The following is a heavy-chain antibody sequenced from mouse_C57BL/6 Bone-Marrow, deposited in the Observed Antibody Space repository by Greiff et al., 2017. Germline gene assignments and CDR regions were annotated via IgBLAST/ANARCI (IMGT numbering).Heavy chain of an antibody. Sequence: QVQLQQPGAELVRPGTSVKLSCKASGYTFTSYWMHWVKQRTGQGLEWIGVIDPSDSYTNYNQKFKGKATLTVDTSSSTAYMQLSSLTSEDSAVYYCARDYGGYCGTAWFAYWGQGTLVTVSA. CDR1: GYTFTSYW. V-gene: IGHV1-59*01. D-gene: IGHD2-3*01. J-gene: IGHJ3*01. CDR2: IDPSDSYT. CDR3: ARDYGGYCGTAWFAY.